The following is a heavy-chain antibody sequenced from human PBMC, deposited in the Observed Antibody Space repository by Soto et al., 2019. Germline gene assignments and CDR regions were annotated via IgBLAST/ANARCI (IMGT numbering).Heavy chain of an antibody. CDR3: ARYKITGLFDY. V-gene: IGHV4-34*01. CDR1: GGSFSGYY. CDR2: INHSGST. D-gene: IGHD2-8*02. Sequence: QVQLQQWGAGLLKPSETLSLTCAVYGGSFSGYYWTWIRQPPGTGLEWIGEINHSGSTNYNPSLRSRVTISVDTSKNQFSLKLTSVTAADTAVYYCARYKITGLFDYGGQGTLVTVSS. J-gene: IGHJ4*02.